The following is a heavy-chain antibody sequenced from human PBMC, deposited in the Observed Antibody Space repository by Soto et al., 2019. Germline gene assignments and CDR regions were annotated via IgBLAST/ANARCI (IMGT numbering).Heavy chain of an antibody. CDR1: GGSFTGYY. CDR2: IKDGGST. D-gene: IGHD2-15*01. Sequence: QVQLQQWGAGLLKPSETLSLTCAVNGGSFTGYYWSWVRQPPGKGLEWIGEIKDGGSTNYRPSLRSRVTISADTSKKQFSRKVTSVTAADTAVYYCARGQEGVVATHWDQGTLVTVSS. V-gene: IGHV4-34*01. CDR3: ARGQEGVVATH. J-gene: IGHJ4*02.